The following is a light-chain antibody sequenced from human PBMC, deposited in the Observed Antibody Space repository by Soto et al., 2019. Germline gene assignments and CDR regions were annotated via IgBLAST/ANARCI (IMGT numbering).Light chain of an antibody. J-gene: IGKJ5*01. V-gene: IGKV3-11*01. CDR3: QQRSNWPPSIT. Sequence: EIVMTQSPATLSVSPGQRASLSCRASQSISIGLAWYRQKPGQAPRLLIHDASNRATGIPARFSGSGSGTDFTLTISSLEPEDFAVYYCQQRSNWPPSITFGQGTRLEIK. CDR2: DAS. CDR1: QSISIG.